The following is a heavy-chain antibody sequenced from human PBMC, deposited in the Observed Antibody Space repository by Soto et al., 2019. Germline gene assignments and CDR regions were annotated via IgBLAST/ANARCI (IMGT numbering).Heavy chain of an antibody. Sequence: QVQLVQSGAEVKKPGASVKVSCKASGYTFSSYDINWVRQATGQGLEWMGWMIPNSGKIGYAQKFQGRLTMTRNTSISTAYMELSSLRSEDMAVYYCARDYGDYSGDYWGQGTLVTVSS. J-gene: IGHJ4*02. V-gene: IGHV1-8*01. D-gene: IGHD4-17*01. CDR3: ARDYGDYSGDY. CDR1: GYTFSSYD. CDR2: MIPNSGKI.